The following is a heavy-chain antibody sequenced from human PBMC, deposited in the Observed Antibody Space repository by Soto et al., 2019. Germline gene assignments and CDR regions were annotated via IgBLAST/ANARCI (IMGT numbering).Heavy chain of an antibody. CDR3: ARVRYCSSTSCFDYYYYYGMDV. D-gene: IGHD2-2*01. CDR1: GGSFSGYY. V-gene: IGHV4-34*01. CDR2: INHSGST. J-gene: IGHJ6*02. Sequence: TLSLTCAVFGGSFSGYYWSWIRQPPGKGMEWIGEINHSGSTNYNPSLKSRVTISVDTSKNQFSLKLSSVTAADTAVYYCARVRYCSSTSCFDYYYYYGMDVWAQRTTVTVSS.